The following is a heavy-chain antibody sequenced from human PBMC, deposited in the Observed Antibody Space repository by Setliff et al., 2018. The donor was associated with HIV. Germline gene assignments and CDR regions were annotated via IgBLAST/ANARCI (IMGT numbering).Heavy chain of an antibody. CDR3: AKDRPVVKWELLS. CDR2: IWYDGSNK. Sequence: QPGGSLRLSCAASGFTFSSYGMHWVRQAPGKGLEWVAVIWYDGSNKYYADSVKGRFTISRDNSKNTLYLQMNSLRAEDTAVYYCAKDRPVVKWELLSWGQGTLVTVSS. CDR1: GFTFSSYG. V-gene: IGHV3-30*02. J-gene: IGHJ4*02. D-gene: IGHD1-26*01.